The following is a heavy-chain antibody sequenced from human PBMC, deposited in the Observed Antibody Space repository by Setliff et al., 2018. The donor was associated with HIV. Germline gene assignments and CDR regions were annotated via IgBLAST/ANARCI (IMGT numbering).Heavy chain of an antibody. V-gene: IGHV3-72*01. CDR2: SRNKANGFTT. D-gene: IGHD1-20*01. Sequence: GGSLRLSCAASGFTFSDHYMDWVRQAPGKGPEWVARSRNKANGFTTEYAASVKGRFTISRDESKSSLYLQMNSLKAEDTAVYSCARASITGTTWGMDYWGQGTLVTVSS. CDR1: GFTFSDHY. J-gene: IGHJ4*02. CDR3: ARASITGTTWGMDY.